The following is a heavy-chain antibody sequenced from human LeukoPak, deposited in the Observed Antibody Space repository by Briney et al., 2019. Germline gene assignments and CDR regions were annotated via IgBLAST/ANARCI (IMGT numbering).Heavy chain of an antibody. J-gene: IGHJ4*02. CDR2: INHSGSA. D-gene: IGHD6-19*01. CDR3: ARGLPLAVAGTQLDY. CDR1: GGSFSGYY. V-gene: IGHV4-34*01. Sequence: SETLSLTCAVYGGSFSGYYWSWIRQPPGKGLEWIGEINHSGSANYNPSLKSRVTISLDTPKNQFSLNLTSVSAADMAVYYCARGLPLAVAGTQLDYWGQGPLVTVSS.